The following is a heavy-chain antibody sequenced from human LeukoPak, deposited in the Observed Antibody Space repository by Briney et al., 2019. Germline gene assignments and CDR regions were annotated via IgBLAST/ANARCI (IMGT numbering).Heavy chain of an antibody. Sequence: SLRLSCAASGFTFSSYAMHWVRPAPGKGLAWVAVISYDGSNKHYADSVKGRFTISRDNSKNTLYLQMNSLRAEDTTVYYCARDYGDYGGGTVGMDVWGQGTTVTVSS. D-gene: IGHD4-17*01. V-gene: IGHV3-30-3*01. J-gene: IGHJ6*02. CDR3: ARDYGDYGGGTVGMDV. CDR1: GFTFSSYA. CDR2: ISYDGSNK.